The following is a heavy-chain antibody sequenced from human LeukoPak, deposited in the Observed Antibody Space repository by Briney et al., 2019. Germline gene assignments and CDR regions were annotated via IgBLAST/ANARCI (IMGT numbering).Heavy chain of an antibody. CDR1: GFTFSSYG. Sequence: GRSLRLSCAASGFTFSSYGMHWVRQAPGKELEWVAVISYDGSNKYYADSVKGRFTISRDNSKNTLYLQMNSLRAEDTAVYYCAKEGGGWGYFDWLLSYWGQGTLVTVSS. CDR3: AKEGGGWGYFDWLLSY. D-gene: IGHD3-9*01. CDR2: ISYDGSNK. J-gene: IGHJ4*02. V-gene: IGHV3-30*18.